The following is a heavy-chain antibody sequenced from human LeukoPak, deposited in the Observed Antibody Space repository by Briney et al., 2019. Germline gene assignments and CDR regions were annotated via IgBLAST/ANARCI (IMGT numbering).Heavy chain of an antibody. CDR1: GFTFSSYS. D-gene: IGHD3-22*01. V-gene: IGHV3-21*01. Sequence: PGGSLRLSGAASGFTFSSYSMNWVRQAPGKGLEGVSSISSGSSYIYYADSVKGRFTISRDNAKNSLYLQMNSLRAEDTAVYYCARPYYYDSSGYYNPYYFDYWGQGTLVTVSS. J-gene: IGHJ4*02. CDR2: ISSGSSYI. CDR3: ARPYYYDSSGYYNPYYFDY.